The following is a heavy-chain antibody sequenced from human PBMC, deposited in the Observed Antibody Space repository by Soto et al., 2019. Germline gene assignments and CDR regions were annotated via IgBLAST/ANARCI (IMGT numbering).Heavy chain of an antibody. CDR2: ISGSGGST. J-gene: IGHJ4*02. CDR3: AKGQGGNGGVGEQDY. CDR1: GFTFSSYA. Sequence: EVQLLESGGGLVQPGGSLRLSCAASGFTFSSYAMSWVRQAPGKGLEWVSAISGSGGSTYYADSVKGRFTISRDNSKNTLYRQMNSLGAEDTAVYYCAKGQGGNGGVGEQDYWGQGTLVTVSS. D-gene: IGHD3-10*01. V-gene: IGHV3-23*01.